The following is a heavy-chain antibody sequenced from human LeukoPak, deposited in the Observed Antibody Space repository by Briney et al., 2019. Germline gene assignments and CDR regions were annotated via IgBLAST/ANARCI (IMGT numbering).Heavy chain of an antibody. Sequence: ASVKVSCKTSGYTFSDYYIHWIRQAPGQGLEWMGWINPDSGGTNYAQKFQGRVTMTRDTSISTAYMQLSRLSSDDTAVYYCARVDDRGHYYDSSGPRKLFDYWGQGTLVTVSS. CDR2: INPDSGGT. D-gene: IGHD3-22*01. CDR1: GYTFSDYY. CDR3: ARVDDRGHYYDSSGPRKLFDY. V-gene: IGHV1-2*02. J-gene: IGHJ4*02.